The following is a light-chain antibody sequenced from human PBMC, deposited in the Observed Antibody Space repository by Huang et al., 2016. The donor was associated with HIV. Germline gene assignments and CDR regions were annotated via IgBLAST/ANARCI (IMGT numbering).Light chain of an antibody. J-gene: IGKJ3*01. CDR1: QSVSNN. CDR2: GAS. CDR3: QQYNNWPPLT. V-gene: IGKV3-15*01. Sequence: EIVMTQSPATLSVSPGERPTLSCRARQSVSNNSAWYQQKPGQAPRLLIYGASTRATGIPARFSGSGSGTEFTLTISSLESEDFAVYYCQQYNNWPPLTFGPGTKVDIK.